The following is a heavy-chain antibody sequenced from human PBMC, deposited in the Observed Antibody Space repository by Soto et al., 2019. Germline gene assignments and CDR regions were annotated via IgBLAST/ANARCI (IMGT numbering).Heavy chain of an antibody. CDR3: AKVRSSGYNYYYYGMDV. J-gene: IGHJ6*02. Sequence: GGSLRLSCAASGFTFSSYAMSWVRQAPGKGLEWVSAISGSGGSTYYADSVKGRFTISRDNSKNTLYLQMNSLRAEDTAVYYCAKVRSSGYNYYYYGMDVWGQGTTVTVSS. V-gene: IGHV3-23*01. D-gene: IGHD3-22*01. CDR2: ISGSGGST. CDR1: GFTFSSYA.